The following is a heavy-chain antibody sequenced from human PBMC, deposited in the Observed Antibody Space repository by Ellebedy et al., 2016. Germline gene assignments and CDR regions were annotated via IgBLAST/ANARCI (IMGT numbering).Heavy chain of an antibody. J-gene: IGHJ6*02. CDR3: ARGGSPWGV. CDR1: GHTFTTYE. V-gene: IGHV1-8*01. CDR2: MNPYSGYT. Sequence: ASVKVSCXASGHTFTTYEINWVRQATGQGLEWMGRMNPYSGYTGYAQKFQGRITMTRNTSTTTAYMALSSLTSEDTAVYYCARGGSPWGVWGQGTTVTVSS. D-gene: IGHD7-27*01.